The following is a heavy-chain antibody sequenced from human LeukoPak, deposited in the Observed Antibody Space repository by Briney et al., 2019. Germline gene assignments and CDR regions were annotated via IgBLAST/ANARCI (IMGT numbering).Heavy chain of an antibody. V-gene: IGHV4-34*01. CDR2: INHSGST. Sequence: PSETLSLTCAVYGGSFSGYYWSWIRQPPGKGLEWIGEINHSGSTNYNPSLKSRVTISVDTSKNQFSLKLSSVTAADTAVYYCARGGNIVVVVAATEPIDCWGQGTLVTVSS. CDR3: ARGGNIVVVVAATEPIDC. D-gene: IGHD2-15*01. CDR1: GGSFSGYY. J-gene: IGHJ4*02.